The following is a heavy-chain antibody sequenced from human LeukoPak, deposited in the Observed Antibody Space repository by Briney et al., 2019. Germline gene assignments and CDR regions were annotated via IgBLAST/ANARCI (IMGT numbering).Heavy chain of an antibody. CDR3: ARRVFPGYLDY. CDR2: IYQSGST. Sequence: SETLSLTCAVSGYSISSGYYWGWIRQPPGKGLEWIGTIYQSGSTNYNPSLKSRVTISVDTSKNQFSLNLSSVTAADTAVYYCARRVFPGYLDYWGQGTLVTVSS. CDR1: GYSISSGYY. V-gene: IGHV4-38-2*01. J-gene: IGHJ4*02. D-gene: IGHD3-10*01.